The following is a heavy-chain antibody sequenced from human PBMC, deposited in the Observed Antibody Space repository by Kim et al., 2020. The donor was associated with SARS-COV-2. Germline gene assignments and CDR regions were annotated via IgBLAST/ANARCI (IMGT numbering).Heavy chain of an antibody. CDR1: GGSFSGYY. CDR3: ARGDGQEGGIYDILTGYYVFDY. Sequence: SETLSLTCAVYGGSFSGYYWSWIRQPPGKGLEWIGEINHSGSTNYNPSLKSRVTISVDTSKNQFSLKLSSVTAADTAVYYCARGDGQEGGIYDILTGYYVFDYWGQGTLVTVSS. J-gene: IGHJ4*02. CDR2: INHSGST. V-gene: IGHV4-34*01. D-gene: IGHD3-9*01.